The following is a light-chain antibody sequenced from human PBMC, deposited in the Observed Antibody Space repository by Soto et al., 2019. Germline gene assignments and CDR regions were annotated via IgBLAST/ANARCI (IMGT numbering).Light chain of an antibody. CDR1: QSVSSSY. J-gene: IGKJ1*01. CDR3: QQHGSSPGT. Sequence: EIVLTQSPGTLSLSPGERATLSCRASQSVSSSYLAWYQQKPGQAPRLLIYAASSRAPGIPDRFSGSRTGTDFTLTIRRLEPEDFAVYYCQQHGSSPGTFGQGTKVEI. V-gene: IGKV3-20*01. CDR2: AAS.